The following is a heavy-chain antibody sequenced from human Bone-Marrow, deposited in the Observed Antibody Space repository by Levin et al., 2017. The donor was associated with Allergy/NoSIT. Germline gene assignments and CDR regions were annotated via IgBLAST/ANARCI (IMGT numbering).Heavy chain of an antibody. Sequence: GGSLRLSCAASGFTFSSYSMNWVRQAPGKGLEWVSSISSSSSYIYYADSVKGRFTISRDNAKNSLYLQMNSLRAEDTAVYYCARDRLYGDRGDYWGQGTLVTVS. D-gene: IGHD4-17*01. CDR3: ARDRLYGDRGDY. V-gene: IGHV3-21*01. J-gene: IGHJ4*02. CDR1: GFTFSSYS. CDR2: ISSSSSYI.